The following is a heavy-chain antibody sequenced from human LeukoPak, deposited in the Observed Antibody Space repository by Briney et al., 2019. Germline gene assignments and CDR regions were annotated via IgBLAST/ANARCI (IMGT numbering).Heavy chain of an antibody. CDR3: ARHKYSRMDV. Sequence: SETLSLTCAVYGGSFSGYYWSWIRQPPGKGLEWIEEINHSGSTNYNPSLKSRVTMSVDTSKNQFSLKLSSVTAADTAVYYCARHKYSRMDVWGKGTTVTVSS. CDR1: GGSFSGYY. V-gene: IGHV4-34*01. D-gene: IGHD2-21*01. J-gene: IGHJ6*03. CDR2: INHSGST.